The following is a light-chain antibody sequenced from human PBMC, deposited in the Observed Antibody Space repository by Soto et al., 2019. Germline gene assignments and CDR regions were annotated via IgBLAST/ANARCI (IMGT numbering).Light chain of an antibody. CDR2: EVS. Sequence: QSVLTQPASVSGSPGQSITISCTGTSSDVGSYNLVSWYQQHPGKAPKLMIYEVSKRPSGVSNRFSGSKSGNTASLTISGLQAEDDADYYCCAYAGSSTLWVFGGGTKLTVL. CDR1: SSDVGSYNL. J-gene: IGLJ3*02. V-gene: IGLV2-23*02. CDR3: CAYAGSSTLWV.